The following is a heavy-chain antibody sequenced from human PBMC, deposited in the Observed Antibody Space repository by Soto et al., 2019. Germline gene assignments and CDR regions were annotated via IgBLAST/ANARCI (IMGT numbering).Heavy chain of an antibody. Sequence: SETLSLTCTVSGGSIGSGGYYWSWIRQHPGKGLEWIGYISYTGITYYNPSLQRRVTISVDTAKNQFSLKVTSLTAADTAVYYCARVRQGCSANNCYFDPWGQGTQVTVSS. V-gene: IGHV4-31*03. CDR2: ISYTGIT. J-gene: IGHJ5*01. CDR1: GGSIGSGGYY. D-gene: IGHD1-1*01. CDR3: ARVRQGCSANNCYFDP.